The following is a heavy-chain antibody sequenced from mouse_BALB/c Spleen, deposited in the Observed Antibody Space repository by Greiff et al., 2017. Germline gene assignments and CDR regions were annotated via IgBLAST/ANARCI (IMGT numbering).Heavy chain of an antibody. CDR3: ARNEFTTALFDY. D-gene: IGHD1-2*01. Sequence: EVQLQQSGPSLVKPSQTLSLTCSVTGDSITSGYWNWIRKFPGNKLEYMGYISYSGSTYYNPSLKSRISITRDTSKNQYYLQLNSVTTEDTATYYCARNEFTTALFDYWGQGTTLTVSS. CDR2: ISYSGST. CDR1: GDSITSGY. V-gene: IGHV3-8*02. J-gene: IGHJ2*01.